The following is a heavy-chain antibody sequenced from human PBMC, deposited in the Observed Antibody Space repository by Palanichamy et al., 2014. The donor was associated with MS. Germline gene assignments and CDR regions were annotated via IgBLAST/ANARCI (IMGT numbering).Heavy chain of an antibody. J-gene: IGHJ4*02. Sequence: QVQLVESGGGVVQPGRSLRLSCAASGFTFSSYGMHWVRQAPGKGLEWVAVIWHDGGNEYYVDFVKGRFIISRDNSKNTLYLQLNSLRAEDTAVYYCARDGDYGGNPLDYWGQGTLVTVSS. CDR2: IWHDGGNE. D-gene: IGHD4-23*01. V-gene: IGHV3-33*01. CDR1: GFTFSSYG. CDR3: ARDGDYGGNPLDY.